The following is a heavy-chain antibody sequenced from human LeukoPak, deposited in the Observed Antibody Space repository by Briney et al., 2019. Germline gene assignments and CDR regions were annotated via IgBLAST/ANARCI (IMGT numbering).Heavy chain of an antibody. CDR1: GFTFSGSA. Sequence: GGSLKLSCAASGFTFSGSAIHWVRQASGKGLEWVGRISSKPNSYATAYAASVKGRFTISRDDSTNTAYLQMNSLKTEDTAVYYCARVDTAMVSFDYWGQGTLVTVSS. V-gene: IGHV3-73*01. CDR3: ARVDTAMVSFDY. D-gene: IGHD5-18*01. CDR2: ISSKPNSYAT. J-gene: IGHJ4*02.